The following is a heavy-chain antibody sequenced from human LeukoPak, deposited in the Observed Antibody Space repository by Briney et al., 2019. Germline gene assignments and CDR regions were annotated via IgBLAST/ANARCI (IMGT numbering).Heavy chain of an antibody. D-gene: IGHD2-15*01. CDR3: VLFQGGGNPRGFDP. Sequence: PSETLSLTCAVYGGSFSGYYWSWIRQPPGKGLEWIGEINHSGSTNYNPSLKSRVTISVDTSKNQFSLKLSSVTAADTAVYYCVLFQGGGNPRGFDPWGQGTLVTVSS. CDR1: GGSFSGYY. V-gene: IGHV4-34*01. J-gene: IGHJ5*02. CDR2: INHSGST.